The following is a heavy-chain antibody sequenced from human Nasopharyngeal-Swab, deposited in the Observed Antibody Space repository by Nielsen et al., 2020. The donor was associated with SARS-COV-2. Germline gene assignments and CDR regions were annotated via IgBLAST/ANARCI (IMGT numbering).Heavy chain of an antibody. CDR2: IYYSGST. J-gene: IGHJ4*02. V-gene: IGHV4-31*03. CDR1: GGSISSGGYY. CDR3: ASLPRIAAAGTGNDY. Sequence: SETLSLTCTVSGGSISSGGYYWSWIRQYPGKGLEWIGYIYYSGSTYYNPSLKSRVTISVDTSKNQFSLKLSSVTAADTAVYYCASLPRIAAAGTGNDYWGQGTLVTVSS. D-gene: IGHD6-13*01.